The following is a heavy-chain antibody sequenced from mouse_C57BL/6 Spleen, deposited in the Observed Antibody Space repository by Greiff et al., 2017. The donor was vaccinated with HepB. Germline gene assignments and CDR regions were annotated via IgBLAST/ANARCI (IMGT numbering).Heavy chain of an antibody. Sequence: QVQLKESGAELARPGASVKLSCKASGYTFTSYGISWVKQRTGQGLEWIGEIYPRSGNTYYNEKFKGKATLTADKSSSTAYMELRSLTSEDSAVYFCARWRYDYDVGAMDYWGQGTSVTVSS. CDR2: IYPRSGNT. CDR1: GYTFTSYG. V-gene: IGHV1-81*01. J-gene: IGHJ4*01. D-gene: IGHD2-4*01. CDR3: ARWRYDYDVGAMDY.